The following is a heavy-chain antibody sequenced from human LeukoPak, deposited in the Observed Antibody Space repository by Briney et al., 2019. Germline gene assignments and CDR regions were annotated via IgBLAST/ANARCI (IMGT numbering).Heavy chain of an antibody. V-gene: IGHV4-4*07. D-gene: IGHD5-18*01. J-gene: IGHJ4*02. CDR2: IFTTGTI. Sequence: SETLSLTCSVSGGPVGSYYWNWIRQPAGKRLEWIGRIFTTGTIKYNPSLKSRVTMSVDTSKNQFSLKLSSVTAADTAVYYCARLDTTIDYWGQGTLVTVSS. CDR3: ARLDTTIDY. CDR1: GGPVGSYY.